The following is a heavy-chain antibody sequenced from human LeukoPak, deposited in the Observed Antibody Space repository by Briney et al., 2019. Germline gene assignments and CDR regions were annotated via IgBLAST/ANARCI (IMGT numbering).Heavy chain of an antibody. V-gene: IGHV3-30*18. D-gene: IGHD2-2*01. CDR2: ISYDGSNK. Sequence: GGSLRLSCAASGFTFSSYGMHWVRQAPGKGLEWVAVISYDGSNKYYADSVKGRFTISRDNSKNTLYLQMNSLRAEDTAVYYCAKLEYCSSTSCQSGRAAFDIWDQGTMVTVSS. J-gene: IGHJ3*02. CDR3: AKLEYCSSTSCQSGRAAFDI. CDR1: GFTFSSYG.